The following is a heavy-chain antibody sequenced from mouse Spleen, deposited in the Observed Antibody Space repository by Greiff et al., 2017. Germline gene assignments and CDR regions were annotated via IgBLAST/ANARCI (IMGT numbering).Heavy chain of an antibody. Sequence: VHVKQPGPELVKPGASVKISCKASGYSFTGYYMNWVKQSPEKSLEWIGEINPSTGGTTYNQKFKAKATLTVDKSSSTAYMQLKSLTSEDSAVYYCARQGITTVGRFAYWGQGTLVTVSA. D-gene: IGHD1-1*01. CDR1: GYSFTGYY. CDR2: INPSTGGT. J-gene: IGHJ3*01. CDR3: ARQGITTVGRFAY. V-gene: IGHV1-42*01.